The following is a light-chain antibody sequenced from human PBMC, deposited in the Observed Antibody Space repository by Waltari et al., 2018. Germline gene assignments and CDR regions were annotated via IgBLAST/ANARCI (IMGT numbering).Light chain of an antibody. Sequence: QLVLTQSPSASASLGASVKLTCTLDSGHSSNIVAWLQQQPEKGPRYLMKINSDGSHSKGDEIPDRFSGSSAGAVRYLTISSVQSEEEADYYCQTGGHGTWVFGGGTKLTVL. CDR3: QTGGHGTWV. V-gene: IGLV4-69*01. J-gene: IGLJ3*02. CDR1: SGHSSNI. CDR2: INSDGSH.